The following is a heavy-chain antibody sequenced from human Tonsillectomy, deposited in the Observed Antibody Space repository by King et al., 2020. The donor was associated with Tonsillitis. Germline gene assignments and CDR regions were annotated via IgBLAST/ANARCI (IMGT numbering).Heavy chain of an antibody. Sequence: QLQESGPGLVKPSETLSLTCTVSGGSISSSSYYWVWIRQPPGKGLEWIGSIYYTGSTYYNPSLTSRVTISVDTSKNQFSLKLSSVTAADTAVYYCATTDYGEYYFDYWGQGTLVTVSS. V-gene: IGHV4-39*07. CDR3: ATTDYGEYYFDY. D-gene: IGHD4-17*01. CDR1: GGSISSSSYY. J-gene: IGHJ4*02. CDR2: IYYTGST.